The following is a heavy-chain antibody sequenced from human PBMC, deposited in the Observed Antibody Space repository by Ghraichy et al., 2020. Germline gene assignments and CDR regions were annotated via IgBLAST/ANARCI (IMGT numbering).Heavy chain of an antibody. CDR2: IYYSGST. J-gene: IGHJ6*02. CDR3: AREPHNTDYGDYGDYYYYGMDV. Sequence: SETLSLTCTVSGGSISSGGYYWSWIRQHPGKGLEWIGYIYYSGSTYYNPSLKSRVTISVDTSKNQFSLKLSSVTAADTAVYYCAREPHNTDYGDYGDYYYYGMDVWGQGTTVTVSS. D-gene: IGHD4-17*01. CDR1: GGSISSGGYY. V-gene: IGHV4-31*03.